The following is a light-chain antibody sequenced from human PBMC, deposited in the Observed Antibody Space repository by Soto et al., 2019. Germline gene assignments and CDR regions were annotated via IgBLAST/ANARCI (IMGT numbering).Light chain of an antibody. J-gene: IGKJ1*01. CDR3: QQYGRSPA. CDR1: QSVRSY. CDR2: DTS. Sequence: EIVLTQSPATLSLSPGERATLSCRASQSVRSYLAWYQQKPGQAPRLLIYDTSNRATGIPDRFSGSGSGTDFTLTINRLEPEDLAVYYCQQYGRSPAFGQGTKVDIK. V-gene: IGKV3-20*01.